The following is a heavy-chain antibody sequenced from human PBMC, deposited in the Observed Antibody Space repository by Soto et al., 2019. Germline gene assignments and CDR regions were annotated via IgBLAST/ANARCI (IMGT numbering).Heavy chain of an antibody. CDR3: ARDLWDRYFDY. D-gene: IGHD1-26*01. V-gene: IGHV1-3*01. J-gene: IGHJ4*02. CDR2: INAGNGDT. Sequence: ASVKVSCKTSGYTLTTYSIHWVRQAPGQSLEWMGWINAGNGDTKYSQKFQDRVTITRDTSASTAYMELSSLRPEDTAVYYCARDLWDRYFDYWGQGTPVTVSS. CDR1: GYTLTTYS.